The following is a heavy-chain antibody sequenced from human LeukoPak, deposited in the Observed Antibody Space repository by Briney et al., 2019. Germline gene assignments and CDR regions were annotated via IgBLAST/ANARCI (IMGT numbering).Heavy chain of an antibody. J-gene: IGHJ4*02. CDR2: INHSGST. CDR1: GGSFSGYY. V-gene: IGHV4-34*01. D-gene: IGHD5-12*01. Sequence: PSETLSLTCAVYGGSFSGYYWSWIRQPPGKGLEWIGEINHSGSTNYNPSLKSRVTISVDTSKNQFSLKLSSVTAADTAVYYCAREPYSGYDLWGQGTLVTVSS. CDR3: AREPYSGYDL.